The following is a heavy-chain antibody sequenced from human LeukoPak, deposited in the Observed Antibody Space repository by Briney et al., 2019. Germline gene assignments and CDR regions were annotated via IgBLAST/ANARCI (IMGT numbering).Heavy chain of an antibody. D-gene: IGHD5-12*01. V-gene: IGHV4-4*07. CDR3: ARLGVYSGYDLDGMDV. Sequence: PSETLSLTCSVSGGSISSYYWRWIRQPAGKGVEWIGRIYNSGSTNYNPSLKSRVTMSVDTSKNQFSLKLSSVTAADTAVYYCARLGVYSGYDLDGMDVWGQGTTVTVSS. J-gene: IGHJ6*02. CDR2: IYNSGST. CDR1: GGSISSYY.